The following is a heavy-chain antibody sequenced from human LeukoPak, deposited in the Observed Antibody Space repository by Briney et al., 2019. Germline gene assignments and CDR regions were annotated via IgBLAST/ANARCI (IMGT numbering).Heavy chain of an antibody. D-gene: IGHD6-19*01. Sequence: GGSLRLSCAASGFTFDDYAMHWVRQAPGKGLEWVSGISWNSGSIGYADSVKGRFTISRDNAKNSLYLQMNSLRAEDTALYYCAKDMRAVAGPFDYWGQGTLVTVSS. CDR2: ISWNSGSI. CDR3: AKDMRAVAGPFDY. J-gene: IGHJ4*02. V-gene: IGHV3-9*01. CDR1: GFTFDDYA.